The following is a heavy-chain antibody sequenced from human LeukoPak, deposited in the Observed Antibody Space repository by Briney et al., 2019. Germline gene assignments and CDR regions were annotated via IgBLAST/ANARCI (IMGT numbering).Heavy chain of an antibody. V-gene: IGHV1-69*05. CDR3: ARGSDSSGWYNWFDH. J-gene: IGHJ5*02. CDR2: IIPIFGTA. D-gene: IGHD6-13*01. Sequence: SVKVSCKASGGTFSSYAISWVRQAPGQGLEWMGGIIPIFGTADYAQKFQGRVTITTDESTSTAYMEVSSLRSEDTAVYYCARGSDSSGWYNWFDHWGQGTLVTVSS. CDR1: GGTFSSYA.